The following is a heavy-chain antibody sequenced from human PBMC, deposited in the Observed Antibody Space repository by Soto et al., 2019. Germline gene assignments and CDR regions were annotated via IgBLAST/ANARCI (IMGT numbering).Heavy chain of an antibody. D-gene: IGHD2-2*01. J-gene: IGHJ6*03. CDR1: GGTFSSYT. CDR2: IIPILGIA. CDR3: ARGSNCSSTSCYYPDNYYYYMDV. V-gene: IGHV1-69*02. Sequence: SVKVSCKASGGTFSSYTISWVRQAPGQGLEWMGRIIPILGIANYAQKFQGRVTITADKSTSTAYMELSSLRSEDTAVYYCARGSNCSSTSCYYPDNYYYYMDVWGKGTTVTVSS.